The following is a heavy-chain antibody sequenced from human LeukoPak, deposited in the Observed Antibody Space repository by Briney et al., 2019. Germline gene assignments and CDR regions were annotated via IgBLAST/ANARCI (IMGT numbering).Heavy chain of an antibody. CDR2: IYTSGST. J-gene: IGHJ6*03. V-gene: IGHV4-4*07. CDR1: GGSISSYY. Sequence: PSETLSLTCTVSGGSISSYYWSWIRQPAGKGLEWIGRIYTSGSTNYNPSLKSRVTISVDTSKNQFSLKLSSVTAADTAVYYCARDQGLSPMNYYYYYYMDVRGKGTTVTVSS. D-gene: IGHD3-22*01. CDR3: ARDQGLSPMNYYYYYYMDV.